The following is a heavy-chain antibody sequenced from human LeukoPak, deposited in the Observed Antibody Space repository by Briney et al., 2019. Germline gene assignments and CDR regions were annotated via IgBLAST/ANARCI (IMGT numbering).Heavy chain of an antibody. Sequence: GESLKISCKSSGYSFTSYWIGWVRQMPGKGLEWMGIIYPGDSDTRYSPSFQGQVTISADKSISTAYLQWSSLKASDTAMYYCARRGQRGVSTMVRGVIPNWFDPWGQGTLVTVSS. CDR2: IYPGDSDT. CDR3: ARRGQRGVSTMVRGVIPNWFDP. D-gene: IGHD3-10*01. V-gene: IGHV5-51*01. CDR1: GYSFTSYW. J-gene: IGHJ5*02.